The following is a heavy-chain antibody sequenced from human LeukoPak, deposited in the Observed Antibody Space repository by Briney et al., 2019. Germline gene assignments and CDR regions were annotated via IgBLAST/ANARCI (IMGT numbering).Heavy chain of an antibody. Sequence: GASVKVSCKASGYTFTGYYMHWVRQAPGQGLEWMGWINPNSGGTNYAQKFQGRVTMTRDTSISTAYMELSRLRSDDTAVYYCARASTIFGVVPMDVWGQGTTVTVSS. CDR1: GYTFTGYY. CDR3: ARASTIFGVVPMDV. D-gene: IGHD3-3*01. J-gene: IGHJ6*02. CDR2: INPNSGGT. V-gene: IGHV1-2*02.